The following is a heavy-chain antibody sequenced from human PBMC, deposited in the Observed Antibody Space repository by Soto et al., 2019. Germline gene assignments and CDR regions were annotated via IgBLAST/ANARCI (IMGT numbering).Heavy chain of an antibody. CDR3: ARDVSSEYASILDV. Sequence: GGSLRLSCEGFRLTFSPYWMTWVRQAPGKGLEWVASIKEDGSVKNYADSVKGRFTVSRDNVKRAMFLQMTSVRVDDTAVYFCARDVSSEYASILDVWGRGARVTVSS. CDR2: IKEDGSVK. CDR1: RLTFSPYW. V-gene: IGHV3-7*03. J-gene: IGHJ4*02. D-gene: IGHD3-3*01.